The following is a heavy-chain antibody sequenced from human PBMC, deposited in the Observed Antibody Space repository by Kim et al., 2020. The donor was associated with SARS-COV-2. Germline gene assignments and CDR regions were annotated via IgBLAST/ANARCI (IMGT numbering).Heavy chain of an antibody. Sequence: SETLSLTCTVAGGAISSGGYYWSWIRQHPGNGLEWIGYIYYSGSTYYNPSLKSRVTISVDTSKNQFSLKLSSVTAADTAVYYCARGQGLITMIVVVVGAFDYGGQGTMVNVSS. CDR3: ARGQGLITMIVVVVGAFDY. D-gene: IGHD3-22*01. CDR2: IYYSGST. V-gene: IGHV4-31*03. CDR1: GGAISSGGYY. J-gene: IGHJ4*02.